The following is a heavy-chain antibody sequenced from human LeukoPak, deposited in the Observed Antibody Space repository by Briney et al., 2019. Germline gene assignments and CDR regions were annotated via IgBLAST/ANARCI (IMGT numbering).Heavy chain of an antibody. Sequence: ASVKVSCKASAYTFTSYDINWVRQATGQGLEWMGWMNPNSGNTGYAQKFQGRVTITRNTYISTAYMELSSLRSEDTAVYYCARRMIAIDYWGQEALVTVSS. D-gene: IGHD2-21*01. CDR3: ARRMIAIDY. CDR2: MNPNSGNT. V-gene: IGHV1-8*03. CDR1: AYTFTSYD. J-gene: IGHJ4*02.